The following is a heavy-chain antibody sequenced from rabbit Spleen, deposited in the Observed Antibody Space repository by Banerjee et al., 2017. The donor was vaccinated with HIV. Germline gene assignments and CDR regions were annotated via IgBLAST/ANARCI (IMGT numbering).Heavy chain of an antibody. J-gene: IGHJ4*01. D-gene: IGHD4-2*01. Sequence: QSLEESGGDLGKPGASRTLTCTASGLTISSSNWICWVSQAPGKGLELISCIYGVSSGSTYYPSWAKGRITIPIIPSSTVTLQMTGLTAAATATYFCVRDAGIGPYIDRHFNLWGPGPLVTVS. V-gene: IGHV1S40*01. CDR2: IYGVSSGST. CDR1: GLTISSSNW. CDR3: VRDAGIGPYIDRHFNL.